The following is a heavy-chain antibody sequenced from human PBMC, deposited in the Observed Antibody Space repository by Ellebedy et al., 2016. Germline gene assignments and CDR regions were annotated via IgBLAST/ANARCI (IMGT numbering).Heavy chain of an antibody. CDR2: IYYSGST. J-gene: IGHJ4*02. Sequence: SETLSLTCTVSGGSISSSSYYWGWIRQPPGKGLEWIGSIYYSGSTYYNPSLKSRVTISVDTSKNQFSLKLSSVTAADTAVYYCAGCIAVAGTGSFDYWGQGTLVTVSS. CDR3: AGCIAVAGTGSFDY. V-gene: IGHV4-39*07. CDR1: GGSISSSSYY. D-gene: IGHD6-19*01.